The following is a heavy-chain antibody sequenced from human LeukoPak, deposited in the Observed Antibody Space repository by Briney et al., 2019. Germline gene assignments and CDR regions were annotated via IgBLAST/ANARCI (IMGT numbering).Heavy chain of an antibody. CDR1: GGSFSGYY. CDR3: ARRPGVAVAFDY. J-gene: IGHJ4*02. CDR2: INHSGST. D-gene: IGHD6-19*01. V-gene: IGHV4-34*01. Sequence: SETLSLTCAVYGGSFSGYYWSWIRQPPGKGLEWIGEINHSGSTNYNPSLKSRVTMSIDTSKNQFSLKLSSVTAADTAVYYCARRPGVAVAFDYWGQGTLVTVSS.